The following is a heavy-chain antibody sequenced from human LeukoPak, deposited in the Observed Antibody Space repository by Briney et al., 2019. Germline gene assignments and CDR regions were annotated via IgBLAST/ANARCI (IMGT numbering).Heavy chain of an antibody. D-gene: IGHD2-8*01. J-gene: IGHJ3*02. V-gene: IGHV3-30*18. Sequence: GGSLRLSCAASEFTFNTYGMHWVRQARGKGLEWLALISYDGSKKYYADSVKGRFTISRDNSETTLYLQMNSLRPEDTAVYHCAKGRKQWWTFGVLDMWGQGTVVTVSS. CDR3: AKGRKQWWTFGVLDM. CDR2: ISYDGSKK. CDR1: EFTFNTYG.